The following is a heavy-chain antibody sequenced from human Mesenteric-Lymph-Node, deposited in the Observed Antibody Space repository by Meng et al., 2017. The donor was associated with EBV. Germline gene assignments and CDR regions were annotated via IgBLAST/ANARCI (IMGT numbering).Heavy chain of an antibody. CDR3: ARTSVAVLYVGLDY. V-gene: IGHV4-4*02. D-gene: IGHD2-8*02. Sequence: QVQLRESGRGLVKPAGTLSLTCAVSGGSISSSNWWSWVRQPPGKGLEWIGEIYHTGNTNYNPSLKSRVTISVDKSKNQFSLNLTSVTAADTAVYYCARTSVAVLYVGLDYWGQGTLVTVSS. CDR2: IYHTGNT. J-gene: IGHJ4*02. CDR1: GGSISSSNW.